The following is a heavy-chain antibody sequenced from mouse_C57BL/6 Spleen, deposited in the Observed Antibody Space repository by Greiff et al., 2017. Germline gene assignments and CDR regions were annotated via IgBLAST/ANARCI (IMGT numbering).Heavy chain of an antibody. D-gene: IGHD1-1*01. J-gene: IGHJ2*01. CDR2: IDPNSGGT. V-gene: IGHV1-72*01. Sequence: QVQLQQPGAELVKPGASVKLSCTASGFTFTSYWMHWVKQRPGRCLEWIGRIDPNSGGTKYNEKFKSKATLTVDKPSSTAYMQLSSLHSEVSAVYYCAREGSSYYFDYWGQGTTLTVSS. CDR3: AREGSSYYFDY. CDR1: GFTFTSYW.